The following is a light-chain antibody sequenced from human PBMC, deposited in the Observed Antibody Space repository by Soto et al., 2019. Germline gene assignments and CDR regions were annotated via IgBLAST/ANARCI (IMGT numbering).Light chain of an antibody. Sequence: EIVLTQSPATLSLSPGERATLSCRSSQSVGTYFAWYQQKPGQAPRLLIYDSSNRATGIPARFSGSGSGTDVTLTISSLAPEDFAVYYCQQRSDWPSTFGGGTKVEIK. J-gene: IGKJ4*01. CDR2: DSS. CDR3: QQRSDWPST. V-gene: IGKV3-11*01. CDR1: QSVGTY.